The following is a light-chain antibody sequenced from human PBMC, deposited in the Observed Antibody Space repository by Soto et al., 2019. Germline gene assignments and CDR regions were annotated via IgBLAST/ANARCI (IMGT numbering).Light chain of an antibody. CDR1: QSVSSN. Sequence: EIVMTQSPATLSVSPGERATLSCMASQSVSSNLAWYQQKPGQAPRLLIYGASTRATGIPARFSGSGSGTEFTLTISSLQSEDVAGYYCQQYHNWPPWTFGQGTKVEIK. CDR2: GAS. V-gene: IGKV3-15*01. CDR3: QQYHNWPPWT. J-gene: IGKJ1*01.